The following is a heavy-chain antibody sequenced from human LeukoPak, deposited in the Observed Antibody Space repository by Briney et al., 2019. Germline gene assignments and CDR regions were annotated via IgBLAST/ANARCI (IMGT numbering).Heavy chain of an antibody. CDR1: GGSISSYY. CDR2: IYYSGST. V-gene: IGHV4-59*08. Sequence: PSETLSLTCTVSGGSISSYYWSWIRQPPGKGLEWIGYIYYSGSTNYNPSLKSRVTISVDTSKNQFSLKLSSVTAADTAVYYCARGGDYGDYVTVVKDYWGQGTLVTVSS. J-gene: IGHJ4*02. CDR3: ARGGDYGDYVTVVKDY. D-gene: IGHD4-17*01.